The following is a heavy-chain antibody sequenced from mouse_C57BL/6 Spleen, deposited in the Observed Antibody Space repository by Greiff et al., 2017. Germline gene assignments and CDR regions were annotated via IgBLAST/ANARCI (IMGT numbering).Heavy chain of an antibody. V-gene: IGHV1-18*01. CDR2: INPNNGGT. CDR3: ARERIYYGNYEDYALDY. Sequence: EVQLQQSGPELVKPGASVKIPCKASGYTFTDYNMDWVKQSHGKRLEWIGSINPNNGGTIYNQKFKGKATLTVGKSSSTAYMELRSLTSEDTAVYYCARERIYYGNYEDYALDYGGQGTSVTVSS. D-gene: IGHD2-1*01. CDR1: GYTFTDYN. J-gene: IGHJ4*01.